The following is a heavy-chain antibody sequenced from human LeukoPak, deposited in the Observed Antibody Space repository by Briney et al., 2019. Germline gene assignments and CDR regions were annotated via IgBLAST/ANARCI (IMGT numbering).Heavy chain of an antibody. V-gene: IGHV1-18*01. J-gene: IGHJ4*02. CDR1: GYTFTTYG. CDR3: ARETIASGFRYFDY. CDR2: ISAYNGNT. D-gene: IGHD6-13*01. Sequence: ASVKVSCKASGYTFTTYGISWVRQAPGQGLEWMGWISAYNGNTNYAQNLQGRVTMTTDTSTSTAYMELRCLMSDDTALYYCARETIASGFRYFDYWGQGTLVTVSS.